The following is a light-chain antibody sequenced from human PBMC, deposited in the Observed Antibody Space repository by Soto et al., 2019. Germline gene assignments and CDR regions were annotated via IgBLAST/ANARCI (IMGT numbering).Light chain of an antibody. V-gene: IGKV1-5*03. Sequence: DIQMTQSPSTLSASVGDRVTITFRASQSISSWLAWYQQKPGKAPKLLIYKASSLESGVPSRFSGSGSGTEFTLTISSLQPDDFATYYCQQYSSYWTFGQGTKVDIK. J-gene: IGKJ1*01. CDR2: KAS. CDR1: QSISSW. CDR3: QQYSSYWT.